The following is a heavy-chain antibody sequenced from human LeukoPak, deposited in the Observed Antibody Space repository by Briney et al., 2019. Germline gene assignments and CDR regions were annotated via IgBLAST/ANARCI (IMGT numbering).Heavy chain of an antibody. V-gene: IGHV1-2*02. D-gene: IGHD3-3*01. J-gene: IGHJ5*02. CDR2: INPNSGGT. CDR3: VREVYDFGDNWFDP. Sequence: ASVKVSCKASGYTFTGYYMHWVRQAPGQGLEWMGWINPNSGGTNYAQKFQGRVTMTRDTSISTAYMELSRLRSDDTAVYYCVREVYDFGDNWFDPWGQGTLVTVSS. CDR1: GYTFTGYY.